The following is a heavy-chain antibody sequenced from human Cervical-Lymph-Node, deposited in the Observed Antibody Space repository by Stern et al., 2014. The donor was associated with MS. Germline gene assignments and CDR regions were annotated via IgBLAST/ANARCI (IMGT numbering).Heavy chain of an antibody. Sequence: QVQLQESGPGLVKPSETLSLMCSVSSGFIGNNYWSWIRQPPGKGLEWIGHLYYRGSTYHNPSLKSRVTISLYPSKNQLSLRLSSVTAADTAVYYCARAGPYDYIWGNFRHRAFYFDSWGQGALVTVSS. J-gene: IGHJ4*02. D-gene: IGHD3-16*02. V-gene: IGHV4-59*01. CDR3: ARAGPYDYIWGNFRHRAFYFDS. CDR2: LYYRGST. CDR1: SGFIGNNY.